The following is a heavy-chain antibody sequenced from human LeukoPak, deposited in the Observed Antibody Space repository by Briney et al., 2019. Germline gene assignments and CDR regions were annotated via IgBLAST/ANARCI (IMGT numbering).Heavy chain of an antibody. J-gene: IGHJ6*04. CDR2: ISWDGGST. CDR3: AKDRHNWKGVAYYYYGMDV. CDR1: GFTFDDYA. Sequence: PGGSPRLSCAASGFTFDDYAMHWVRQAPGKGLEWVSLISWDGGSTYYADSVKGRFTISRDNSKNSLYLQMNSLRAEDTALYYCAKDRHNWKGVAYYYYGMDVWGKGTTVTVSS. V-gene: IGHV3-43D*04. D-gene: IGHD1-1*01.